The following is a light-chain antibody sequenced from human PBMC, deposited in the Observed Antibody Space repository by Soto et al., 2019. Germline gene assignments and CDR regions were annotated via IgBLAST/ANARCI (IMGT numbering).Light chain of an antibody. J-gene: IGLJ3*02. Sequence: QAVVTQEPSLTVSPGGTVTLTCGSSTGAVTSGHYPYWFQQKPGQAPRTLVYNTSDKHSWAPARFSGSLLGGKAALTLSGAQPEDEAEYYCLLSYSGARVLGGGTKVTVL. CDR3: LLSYSGARV. CDR2: NTS. V-gene: IGLV7-46*01. CDR1: TGAVTSGHY.